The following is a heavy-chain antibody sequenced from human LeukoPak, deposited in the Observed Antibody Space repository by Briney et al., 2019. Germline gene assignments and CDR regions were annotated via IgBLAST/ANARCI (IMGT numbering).Heavy chain of an antibody. CDR2: IFPDDSDA. Sequence: GESLKISCQGSGYKFTNYWIGWVRQMPGKGLEWMGNIFPDDSDARYSPSFQGQVSISVDKSINTAYLQWSSLKASDTAIYYCAKQDYCTGGGCYNGDYYFDHWGQGTLVTVSS. D-gene: IGHD2-8*02. CDR1: GYKFTNYW. J-gene: IGHJ4*02. CDR3: AKQDYCTGGGCYNGDYYFDH. V-gene: IGHV5-51*01.